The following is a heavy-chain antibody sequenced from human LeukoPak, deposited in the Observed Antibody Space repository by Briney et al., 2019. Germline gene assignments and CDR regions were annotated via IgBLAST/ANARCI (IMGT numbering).Heavy chain of an antibody. CDR1: GFTFSDYD. CDR3: GRAFPPLRTSSAGDL. D-gene: IGHD3-16*01. V-gene: IGHV3-21*01. Sequence: GGSLRLSCSASGFTFSDYDMDWVRQAPGKGLEWVSSISGLSSYTYYGESVKGRFSISRDNAKSSLYLQMNSLGAEDTATYYCGRAFPPLRTSSAGDLWGQGILVTVSS. J-gene: IGHJ4*02. CDR2: ISGLSSYT.